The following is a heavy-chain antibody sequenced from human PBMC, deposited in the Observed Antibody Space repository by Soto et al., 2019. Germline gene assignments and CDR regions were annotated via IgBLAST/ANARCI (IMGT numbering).Heavy chain of an antibody. V-gene: IGHV4-39*01. CDR1: GGSISSSSYY. D-gene: IGHD3-3*01. CDR3: ARHVTIFFNWFDP. Sequence: SETLPLTCTVSGGSISSSSYYWGWIRQPPGKGLEWIGSIYYSGSTYYNPSLKSRVTISVDTSKNQFSLKLSSVTAADTAVYYCARHVTIFFNWFDPWGQGTLVTVSS. CDR2: IYYSGST. J-gene: IGHJ5*02.